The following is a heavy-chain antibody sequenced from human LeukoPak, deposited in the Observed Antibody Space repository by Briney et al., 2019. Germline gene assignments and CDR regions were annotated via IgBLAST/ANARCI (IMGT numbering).Heavy chain of an antibody. CDR1: GYSISSGYY. D-gene: IGHD3-16*01. CDR3: ARDVVSGGYIDY. J-gene: IGHJ4*02. V-gene: IGHV4-38-2*02. Sequence: PSETLSLTCTVSGYSISSGYYWGWIRQPPGKGLEWIGSIYHGGSTYYNPSLKSRVTISVDTSKNQFSLKLTSVTAADTAVYYCARDVVSGGYIDYWGQGTLVTVSS. CDR2: IYHGGST.